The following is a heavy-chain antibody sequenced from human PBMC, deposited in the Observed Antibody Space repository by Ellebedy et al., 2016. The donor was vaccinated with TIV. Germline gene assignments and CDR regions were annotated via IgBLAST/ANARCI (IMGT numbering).Heavy chain of an antibody. Sequence: MPSETLSLTCTASGASFSSYFWSWIRQSPGKGLEWIGYITPSGSTNYNPSLKSRVTMSRDPSKNSLSLHLASVTATDTAIYYCAKIVSGGASFDPWGQGTLVTVSS. CDR2: ITPSGST. V-gene: IGHV4-59*01. J-gene: IGHJ5*02. CDR3: AKIVSGGASFDP. D-gene: IGHD3-16*01. CDR1: GASFSSYF.